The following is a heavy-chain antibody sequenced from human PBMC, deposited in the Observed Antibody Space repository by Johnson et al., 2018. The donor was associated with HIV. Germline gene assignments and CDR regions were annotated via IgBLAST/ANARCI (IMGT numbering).Heavy chain of an antibody. J-gene: IGHJ3*02. CDR2: ISYDGGNT. CDR3: AKWSIVGATFSDAFDI. V-gene: IGHV3-30*18. Sequence: QMQLVESGGGVVQPGRSLRLSCAASGFTFSSYGMHWVRQAPGKGLEWVAVISYDGGNTYYADSVKGRFTLSRDNSKNTLYLQMNSLRAEDTAVYYCAKWSIVGATFSDAFDIWDQGTMVTVSS. CDR1: GFTFSSYG. D-gene: IGHD1-26*01.